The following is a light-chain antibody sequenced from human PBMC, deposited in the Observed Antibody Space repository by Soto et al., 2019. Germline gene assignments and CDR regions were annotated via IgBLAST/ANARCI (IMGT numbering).Light chain of an antibody. CDR3: QKYNSAPLT. CDR2: AAS. Sequence: QLTQSPSSLSASVGDRVTITCRASQGISSYLTWYQQKPGKAPKLLIYAASTLHSGVPSKFSGSGSGTDFTLTISSLQPEDFAAYYCQKYNSAPLTCGGGTKVDIK. J-gene: IGKJ4*01. V-gene: IGKV1-9*01. CDR1: QGISSY.